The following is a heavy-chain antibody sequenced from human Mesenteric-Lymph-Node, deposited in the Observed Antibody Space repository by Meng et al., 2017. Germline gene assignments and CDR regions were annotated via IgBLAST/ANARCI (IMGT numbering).Heavy chain of an antibody. CDR1: GFTFSSYW. V-gene: IGHV3-74*01. CDR2: INSDGSST. D-gene: IGHD3-22*01. CDR3: ARGPPYYHDSSGYANY. Sequence: GESLKISCAASGFTFSSYWMHWVRQAPGKGLVWVSRINSDGSSTSYADSVKGRFTISRDNAKNTLYLQMNSLRAEDTAVYYCARGPPYYHDSSGYANYWGQGTLVTVSS. J-gene: IGHJ4*02.